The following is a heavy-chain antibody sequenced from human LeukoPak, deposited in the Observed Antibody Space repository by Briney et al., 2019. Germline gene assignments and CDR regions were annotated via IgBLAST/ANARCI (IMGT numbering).Heavy chain of an antibody. V-gene: IGHV3-30*03. CDR1: GFTFSSYG. Sequence: GGSLRLSCASSGFTFSSYGMHWVRQAPGKGLEWVAVISYDGSNKYYADSVKGRFTISRDNSKNTLYLQMNSLRAEDTAVYYCATGPYTAYLYWGQGTLVTVSS. D-gene: IGHD2-2*02. CDR3: ATGPYTAYLY. CDR2: ISYDGSNK. J-gene: IGHJ4*02.